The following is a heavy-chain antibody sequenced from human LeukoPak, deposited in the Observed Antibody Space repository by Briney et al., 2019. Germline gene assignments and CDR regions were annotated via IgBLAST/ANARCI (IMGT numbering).Heavy chain of an antibody. CDR2: ISYSGNT. V-gene: IGHV4-59*13. Sequence: SETLSLNCTVSGDSINNYYWSWIRQPPGRNLEWMGYISYSGNTNNSPFFKSRVTMSIGTSENLFSLKLTSVTAADTAVYYCARGGYSDSYGPYYFDSWGQGTLVTVSS. D-gene: IGHD5-18*01. J-gene: IGHJ4*02. CDR1: GDSINNYY. CDR3: ARGGYSDSYGPYYFDS.